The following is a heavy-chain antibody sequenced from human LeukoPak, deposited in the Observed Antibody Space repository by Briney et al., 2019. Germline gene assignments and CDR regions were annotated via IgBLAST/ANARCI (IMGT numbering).Heavy chain of an antibody. D-gene: IGHD3-16*01. CDR1: GDSINNGIYY. CDR2: ISSSSSTI. Sequence: PSETLSLTCTVSGDSINNGIYYWNWIRQPPGKGLEWVSYISSSSSTIYYADSVKGRFTISRDNAKNSLYLQMNSLRAEDTAVYYCVSPGGDFAPYYYSDMDVWGQGTTVTVSS. CDR3: VSPGGDFAPYYYSDMDV. J-gene: IGHJ6*02. V-gene: IGHV3-48*04.